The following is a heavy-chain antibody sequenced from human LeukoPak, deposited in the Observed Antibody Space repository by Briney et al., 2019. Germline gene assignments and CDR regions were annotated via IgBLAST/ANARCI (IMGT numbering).Heavy chain of an antibody. Sequence: ASVKVSCKASGYTFTVYYMHWVRQAPGQGLEWMGWINPNSGGTNYAQKFQGWVTMTRDTSISTAYMELSRLRSDDTAVYYCARGGVLYYDSSGYYYDYWGQGTLVTVSS. D-gene: IGHD3-22*01. J-gene: IGHJ4*02. CDR3: ARGGVLYYDSSGYYYDY. V-gene: IGHV1-2*04. CDR2: INPNSGGT. CDR1: GYTFTVYY.